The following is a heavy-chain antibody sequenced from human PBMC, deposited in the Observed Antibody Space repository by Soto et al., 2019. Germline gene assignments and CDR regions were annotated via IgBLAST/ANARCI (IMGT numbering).Heavy chain of an antibody. D-gene: IGHD6-13*01. CDR2: IIPILGIA. J-gene: IGHJ5*02. Sequence: QVQLVQSGAEVKKPGSSVKVSCKASGGTFSSYTISWVRQAPGQGLEWMGRIIPILGIANYAQKFQGRVTITADKSTRTAYMELSSLRSEDTAVYYCARERAAACSRWFAPWGQGTLVTVSS. V-gene: IGHV1-69*08. CDR3: ARERAAACSRWFAP. CDR1: GGTFSSYT.